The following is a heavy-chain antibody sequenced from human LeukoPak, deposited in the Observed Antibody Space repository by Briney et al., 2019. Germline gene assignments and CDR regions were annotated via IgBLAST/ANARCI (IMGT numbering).Heavy chain of an antibody. CDR3: ARDLSGSRYYSAMDV. D-gene: IGHD1-26*01. Sequence: GGSLRLSCAASGFTFSTYEMNWVRQAPGKGLEWVSYISSSGSTIYYADSVKGRFTISRDNAKNSLFLLMNSLRAEDTAVYYCARDLSGSRYYSAMDVWGQGTTVTVSS. J-gene: IGHJ6*02. CDR2: ISSSGSTI. CDR1: GFTFSTYE. V-gene: IGHV3-48*03.